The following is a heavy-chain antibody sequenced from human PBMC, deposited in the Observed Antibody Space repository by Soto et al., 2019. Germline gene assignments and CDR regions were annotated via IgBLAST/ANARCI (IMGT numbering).Heavy chain of an antibody. D-gene: IGHD3-16*01. CDR1: GGSISSYY. J-gene: IGHJ4*02. CDR3: ARHVGGRYYFDY. V-gene: IGHV4-59*08. CDR2: IYYSGST. Sequence: SETLSLTCTVSGGSISSYYWSWIRQPPGKGLEWIGYIYYSGSTNYNPSLKSRVTISVDTSKNQFSLKLSSVTAADTAVYYRARHVGGRYYFDYWGQGTLVTVSS.